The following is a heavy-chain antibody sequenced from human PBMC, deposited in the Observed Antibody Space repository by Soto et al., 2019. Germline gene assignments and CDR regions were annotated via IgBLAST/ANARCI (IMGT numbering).Heavy chain of an antibody. D-gene: IGHD6-19*01. CDR1: GYTFTSYG. Sequence: ASVKVSCKASGYTFTSYGISWVRQAPGQGLEWMGWISAYNGNTNYAQKLQGRVTMTTDTSTSTAYMELRSLRSDDTAVYYCARDDGQWLVLVPLDYWGQGTLVTAPQ. J-gene: IGHJ4*02. V-gene: IGHV1-18*01. CDR3: ARDDGQWLVLVPLDY. CDR2: ISAYNGNT.